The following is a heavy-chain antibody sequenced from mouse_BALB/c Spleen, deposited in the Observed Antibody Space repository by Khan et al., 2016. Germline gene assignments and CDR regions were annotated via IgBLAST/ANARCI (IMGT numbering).Heavy chain of an antibody. J-gene: IGHJ2*01. V-gene: IGHV14-3*02. CDR3: TTTAAYFDY. CDR2: IDPANGDT. D-gene: IGHD1-2*01. CDR1: GFNIEDTY. Sequence: EVQLQESGAELVRPGASVKLSCTVSGFNIEDTYIHWVKQRPEQGLEWIGRIDPANGDTKFDPKFQGKAIIAADTSSNTAYLQLSSLTSEVTAVYYCTTTAAYFDYWGQGTTLTVSS.